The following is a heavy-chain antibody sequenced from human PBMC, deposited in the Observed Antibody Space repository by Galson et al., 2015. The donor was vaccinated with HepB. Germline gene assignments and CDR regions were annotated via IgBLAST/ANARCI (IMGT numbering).Heavy chain of an antibody. J-gene: IGHJ6*02. Sequence: SLRLSCAASGFTFSSYWMSWVRQAPGKGLEWVANIKQDGSEKYYVDSVKGRFTISRDNAKNSLYLQMNSLRAEDTAVYYCARVGDGSGSYSDYYYGMDVWGQGTTVTVSS. CDR1: GFTFSSYW. CDR3: ARVGDGSGSYSDYYYGMDV. CDR2: IKQDGSEK. V-gene: IGHV3-7*03. D-gene: IGHD3-10*01.